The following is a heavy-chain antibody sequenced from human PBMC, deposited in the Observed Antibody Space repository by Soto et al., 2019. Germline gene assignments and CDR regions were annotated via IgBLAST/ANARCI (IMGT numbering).Heavy chain of an antibody. J-gene: IGHJ6*03. CDR2: ISAYNGNT. CDR3: SNSLDPPPARATYWHYYMDV. D-gene: IGHD6-6*01. V-gene: IGHV1-18*01. CDR1: GYIFTSYG. Sequence: ASVKVSCKASGYIFTSYGISWVRQAPGQGLEWMGWISAYNGNTNFAQKLQGRVTMTTDTSTSTAYMELRSLRSDDTAVYYCSNSLDPPPARATYWHYYMDVWGKGTTVTVSS.